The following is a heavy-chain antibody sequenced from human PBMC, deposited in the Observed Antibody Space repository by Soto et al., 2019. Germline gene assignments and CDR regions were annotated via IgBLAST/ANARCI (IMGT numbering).Heavy chain of an antibody. CDR2: ISSSSTI. D-gene: IGHD2-15*01. J-gene: IGHJ6*02. CDR1: GFTFSSYS. V-gene: IGHV3-48*02. Sequence: EVQLVESGGGLVQPGGSLRLSCAASGFTFSSYSMNWVRQAPGKGLEWVSYISSSSTIYYADSVKGRFTISRDNAKNSLYLQMNSLRDEDTAVYYCARDSGGSCYSCYHYYGMDVWGQGTTVTVSS. CDR3: ARDSGGSCYSCYHYYGMDV.